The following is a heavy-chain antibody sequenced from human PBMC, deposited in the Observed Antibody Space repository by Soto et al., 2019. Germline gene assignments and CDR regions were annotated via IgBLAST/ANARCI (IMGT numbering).Heavy chain of an antibody. D-gene: IGHD2-15*01. V-gene: IGHV1-3*01. CDR2: INAGNGNT. Sequence: ASVKVSCKASGYTFTVYYMHWVRQAPGQRLEWMGWINAGNGNTKYSQKFQGRVTITRDTSASTAYMELSSLRSEDTAVYYCARSLVVAATRRLDYYYYYGMDVWGQGTTVTVSS. CDR3: ARSLVVAATRRLDYYYYYGMDV. J-gene: IGHJ6*02. CDR1: GYTFTVYY.